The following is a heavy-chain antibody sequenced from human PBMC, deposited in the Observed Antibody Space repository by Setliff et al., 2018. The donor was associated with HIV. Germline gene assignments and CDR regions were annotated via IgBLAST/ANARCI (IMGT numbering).Heavy chain of an antibody. CDR2: IIPIFGTA. V-gene: IGHV1-69*05. D-gene: IGHD4-17*01. CDR3: ARAPTTDYGDYVDWYFDL. Sequence: SVKVSCKASGGTFSTYSMNWVRQAPGQGLEWMGGIIPIFGTANYAQKFQGRVTITTDESTSTAYMELSSLRSEDTAVYYCARAPTTDYGDYVDWYFDLWGRGTLVTVSS. CDR1: GGTFSTYS. J-gene: IGHJ2*01.